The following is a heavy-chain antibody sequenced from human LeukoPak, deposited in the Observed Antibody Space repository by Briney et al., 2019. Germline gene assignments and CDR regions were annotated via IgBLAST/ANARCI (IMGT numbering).Heavy chain of an antibody. CDR1: GYTFTSYY. D-gene: IGHD3-10*01. CDR2: INPSGGST. J-gene: IGHJ5*02. CDR3: ARVGMVRRFDP. V-gene: IGHV1-46*01. Sequence: ASVKVSCKASGYTFTSYYMHWVRQAPGQGLEWMGIINPSGGSTSYAQKFQGRVTMTRDMSTSTDYMELSSLRSEDTAVYYCARVGMVRRFDPWGQGTLVTVSS.